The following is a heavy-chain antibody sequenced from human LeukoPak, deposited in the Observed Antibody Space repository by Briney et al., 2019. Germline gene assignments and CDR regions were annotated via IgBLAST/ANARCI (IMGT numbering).Heavy chain of an antibody. J-gene: IGHJ4*02. V-gene: IGHV3-30-3*01. CDR2: ISYDGDNK. Sequence: PGGSLRLSCAASGFIFTNYAFHWVRQAPGKGLEWVAVISYDGDNKYYAESVKGRFTISRDDSKNTLYLQMNSLRAEDTALYHCARVYRYYDVLTGYSTGDYWGQGTLVTVSS. CDR3: ARVYRYYDVLTGYSTGDY. CDR1: GFIFTNYA. D-gene: IGHD3-9*01.